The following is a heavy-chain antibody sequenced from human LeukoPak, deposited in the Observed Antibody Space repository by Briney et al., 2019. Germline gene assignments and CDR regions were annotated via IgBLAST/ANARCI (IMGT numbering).Heavy chain of an antibody. D-gene: IGHD6-19*01. CDR3: ARADSSGWYGGYYYCYMDV. Sequence: ASVKVSCKASGYTFTGYYMHWVRQAPGQGLEWMGWINPNSGGTNYAQKFQGRVTMTRDTSISTAYMELSRLRSDDTAVYYCARADSSGWYGGYYYCYMDVWGKGTTVTVSS. V-gene: IGHV1-2*02. CDR1: GYTFTGYY. J-gene: IGHJ6*03. CDR2: INPNSGGT.